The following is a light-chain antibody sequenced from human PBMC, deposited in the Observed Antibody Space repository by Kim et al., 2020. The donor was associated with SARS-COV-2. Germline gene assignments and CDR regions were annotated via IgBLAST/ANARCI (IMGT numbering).Light chain of an antibody. CDR1: QSVYTTY. Sequence: EVVLTQSPDTLSLSPGERATLSCRASQSVYTTYLSWYHQKPGQSPRLLIYGASNRATGIPDRFRGSGSGTDFTLTISRLESEDIGVYFCQQYGDSVTFGQGTKVDIK. CDR2: GAS. CDR3: QQYGDSVT. J-gene: IGKJ1*01. V-gene: IGKV3-20*01.